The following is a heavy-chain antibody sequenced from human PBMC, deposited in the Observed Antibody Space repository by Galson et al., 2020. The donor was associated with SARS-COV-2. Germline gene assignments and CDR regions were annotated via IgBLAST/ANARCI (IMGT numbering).Heavy chain of an antibody. V-gene: IGHV2-70*11. CDR2: LDWDGDK. J-gene: IGHJ4*02. CDR3: ARIDSSGCGGDY. Sequence: ESGPTLANPTHTLTLTYTFSGFSLPTTGLCVNWIRQPPGKALDWLARLDWDGDKYYSTSLKTRLTISKDTSKNQVVLTMTDMDPVDTATYYCARIDSSGCGGDYWGQGTPVTVSS. CDR1: GFSLPTTGLC. D-gene: IGHD6-19*01.